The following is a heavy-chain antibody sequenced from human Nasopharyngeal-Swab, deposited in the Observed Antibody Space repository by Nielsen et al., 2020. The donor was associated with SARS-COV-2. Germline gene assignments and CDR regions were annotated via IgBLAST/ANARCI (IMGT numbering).Heavy chain of an antibody. CDR3: VRAYGSGNYFDY. CDR1: GFTFSSHA. CDR2: DTSDGGSP. Sequence: GESLKISCSASGFTFSSHAMHWVRQAPGKGLEYLAADTSDGGSPYYADSVKGRFIISRDNSKNTLYLQLSSLRAEDTAVYYCVRAYGSGNYFDYWGQGTLVTVSS. V-gene: IGHV3-64D*06. J-gene: IGHJ4*02. D-gene: IGHD3-10*01.